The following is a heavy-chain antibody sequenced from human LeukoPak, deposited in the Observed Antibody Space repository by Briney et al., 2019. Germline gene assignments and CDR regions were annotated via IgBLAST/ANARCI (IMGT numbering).Heavy chain of an antibody. V-gene: IGHV3-30*04. CDR2: ISYDGSNK. CDR1: GFTFSSYA. D-gene: IGHD3-22*01. CDR3: ARDSGRFGGYYYDSSGYSDY. J-gene: IGHJ4*02. Sequence: GGSLRLSCAASGFTFSSYAMHWVRQAPGKGLEWVAVISYDGSNKYYADSVKGRFTISRDNSKNTLYLQMNSLRAEDTAVYYCARDSGRFGGYYYDSSGYSDYWAREPWSPSPQ.